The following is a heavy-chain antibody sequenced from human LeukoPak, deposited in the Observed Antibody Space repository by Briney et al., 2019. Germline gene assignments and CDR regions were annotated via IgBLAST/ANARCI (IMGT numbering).Heavy chain of an antibody. J-gene: IGHJ4*02. V-gene: IGHV3-66*01. CDR2: IYSGGST. CDR3: ARDPGGYSGYDPNHFDY. D-gene: IGHD5-12*01. Sequence: AGGSLRLSCAASGFTVSSNYMSWVRQAPGKGLEWVSVIYSGGSTYYADSVKGRFTISRDNSKNTLYLQMNSLRAEDTAVYYCARDPGGYSGYDPNHFDYWGQGTLVTVSS. CDR1: GFTVSSNY.